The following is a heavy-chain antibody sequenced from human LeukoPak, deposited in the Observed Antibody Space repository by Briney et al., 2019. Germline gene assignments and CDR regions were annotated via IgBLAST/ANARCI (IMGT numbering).Heavy chain of an antibody. V-gene: IGHV3-30*02. J-gene: IGHJ4*02. CDR1: GFTFSSYG. CDR2: IRYDGSNK. CDR3: AKEEFCSGGSCYPDY. Sequence: GGSLRLSCAVSGFTFSSYGMHWVRQAPGKGLEWVAFIRYDGSNKYYADSVKGRFTISRDNSKNTLYLQMNSLRAEDTAVYYCAKEEFCSGGSCYPDYWGQGTLVTVSS. D-gene: IGHD2-15*01.